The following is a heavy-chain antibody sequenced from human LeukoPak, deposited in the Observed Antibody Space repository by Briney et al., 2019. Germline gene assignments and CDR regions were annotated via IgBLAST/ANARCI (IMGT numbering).Heavy chain of an antibody. Sequence: GGSLRLSCAASGFXFSSYAIHWVRQAPGKGLEWVAVISYDGSNKYYADSVKGRFTISRDNSKNTLYLQMNSLRAEDTAVYYCASFRALDYYDSSGYDYWGQGTLVTVSS. D-gene: IGHD3-22*01. V-gene: IGHV3-30-3*01. J-gene: IGHJ4*02. CDR1: GFXFSSYA. CDR3: ASFRALDYYDSSGYDY. CDR2: ISYDGSNK.